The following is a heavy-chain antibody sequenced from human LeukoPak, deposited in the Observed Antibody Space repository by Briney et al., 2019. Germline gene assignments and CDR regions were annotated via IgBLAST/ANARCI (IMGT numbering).Heavy chain of an antibody. D-gene: IGHD2-21*02. CDR2: VFYSGGT. CDR3: ARHMSVTYDAFDL. V-gene: IGHV4-59*08. CDR1: GGSTTGYF. Sequence: NPSETLSLTCTISGGSTTGYFWSWIRQPPGKGLEWIGYVFYSGGTLYNPSLDSRVTISVDTSKTQFSLELTSVTAADTAVYYCARHMSVTYDAFDLWGRGTMVTVSS. J-gene: IGHJ3*01.